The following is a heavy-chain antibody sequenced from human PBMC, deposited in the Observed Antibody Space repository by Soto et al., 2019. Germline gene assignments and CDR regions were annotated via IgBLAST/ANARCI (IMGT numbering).Heavy chain of an antibody. D-gene: IGHD3-22*01. CDR3: ARAYYYDSSGYYRLNAFDI. V-gene: IGHV4-30-4*01. J-gene: IGHJ3*02. Sequence: SETLSLTCTVSGGSISSGDYYWSWIRQPPGKGLEWIGYIYYSGSTYYNPSLKSRVTISVDTSKNQFSLKLSSVTAADTAVYYCARAYYYDSSGYYRLNAFDIWGQGTMVTVSS. CDR2: IYYSGST. CDR1: GGSISSGDYY.